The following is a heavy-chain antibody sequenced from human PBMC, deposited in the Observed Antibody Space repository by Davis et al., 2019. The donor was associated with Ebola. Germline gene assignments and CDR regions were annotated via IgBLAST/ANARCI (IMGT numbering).Heavy chain of an antibody. V-gene: IGHV3-30*02. J-gene: IGHJ4*02. CDR3: ARDSDDYSFDY. D-gene: IGHD4-11*01. CDR1: GFTFSSYW. CDR2: VRSHGSND. Sequence: GESLKISCVASGFTFSSYWMHWVRQAPGRGLEWVAFVRSHGSNDHYADSVKGRFTISRDNSKNTLYLQMNSLRPEDTAVYYCARDSDDYSFDYWGQGTLVTVSS.